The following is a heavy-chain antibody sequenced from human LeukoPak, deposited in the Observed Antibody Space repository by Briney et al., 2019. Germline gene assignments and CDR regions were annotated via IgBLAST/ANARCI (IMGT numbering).Heavy chain of an antibody. CDR1: GGTFSSYA. CDR2: IIPIFGTA. Sequence: ASVKVSCKASGGTFSSYAISWVRQAPGQGLEWMGGIIPIFGTANYAQKFQGRVTITADKSTSTAYMELSSLRSEDTAVYYCARVVDTAMEPYFDYWGQGTLVTVSS. CDR3: ARVVDTAMEPYFDY. D-gene: IGHD5-18*01. V-gene: IGHV1-69*06. J-gene: IGHJ4*02.